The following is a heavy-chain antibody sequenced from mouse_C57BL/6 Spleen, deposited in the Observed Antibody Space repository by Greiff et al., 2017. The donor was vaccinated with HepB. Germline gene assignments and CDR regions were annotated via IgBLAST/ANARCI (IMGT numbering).Heavy chain of an antibody. V-gene: IGHV1-26*01. D-gene: IGHD1-1*01. CDR3: ASSYYYGSSYDY. CDR1: GYTFTDYY. Sequence: EVQLQQSGPELVKPGASVKISCKASGYTFTDYYMNWVKQSHGKSLEWIGDINPNNGGTSYNQKFKGKATLTVDKSSSTAYMELRSLTSEDSAVYYWASSYYYGSSYDYWGQGTTLTVSS. CDR2: INPNNGGT. J-gene: IGHJ2*01.